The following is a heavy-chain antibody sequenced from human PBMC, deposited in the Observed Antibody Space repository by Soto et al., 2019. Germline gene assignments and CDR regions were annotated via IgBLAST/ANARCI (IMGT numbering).Heavy chain of an antibody. J-gene: IGHJ5*02. CDR3: ATGEVVPSFPNWLDT. Sequence: VQFVQSGAELKKPGSSVRVSCRASGGTIKTYTLSWVRQAPGQGLEWMGAFIPSFPAPNFAQRFKGRLTLTADESTNTGFMELSGLMPEETALYFCATGEVVPSFPNWLDTWGQGTHVIVSS. CDR2: FIPSFPAP. D-gene: IGHD2-21*01. CDR1: GGTIKTYT. V-gene: IGHV1-69*12.